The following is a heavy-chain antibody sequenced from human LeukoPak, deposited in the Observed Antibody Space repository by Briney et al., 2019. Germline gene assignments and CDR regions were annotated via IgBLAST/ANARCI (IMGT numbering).Heavy chain of an antibody. CDR2: IYYSGRA. J-gene: IGHJ4*02. V-gene: IGHV4-61*01. CDR1: SGSVSSESYY. D-gene: IGHD2-21*01. Sequence: ASETLSLTCTVSSGSVSSESYYWSWIRQPPGKGLEWIGYIYYSGRANYNPSLKSRVTMSVDTSKNQFSLKLTSVIAADTAVYYCARSDGYVDSWGQGTLVTVSS. CDR3: ARSDGYVDS.